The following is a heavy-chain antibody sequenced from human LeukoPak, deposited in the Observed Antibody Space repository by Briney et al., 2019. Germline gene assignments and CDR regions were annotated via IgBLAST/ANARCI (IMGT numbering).Heavy chain of an antibody. CDR3: ARGSFTSSWYAFDC. CDR2: INTGNGNT. D-gene: IGHD6-13*01. V-gene: IGHV1-3*03. CDR1: GYTFTCYD. J-gene: IGHJ4*02. Sequence: ASVKVSCKASGYTFTCYDINWVRQATGQGLEWMGWINTGNGNTKYSKEFQGRVTITSDTSASTVYMDLNNLRSEDMAMYYCARGSFTSSWYAFDCWGQGTLVTVSS.